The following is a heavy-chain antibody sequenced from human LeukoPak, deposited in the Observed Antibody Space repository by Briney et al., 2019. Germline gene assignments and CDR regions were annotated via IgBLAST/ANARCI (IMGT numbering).Heavy chain of an antibody. J-gene: IGHJ6*03. Sequence: GGSLRLSCAGSGFSFSRHGMNWVRQAPGKGLEWVSGISPSGDITYYTDSVRGRFTISRDNFKNTLSLQVNSLRAEDTAMYYCARVHDILTGYSDYYYMDVWGKGTTVTVSS. CDR3: ARVHDILTGYSDYYYMDV. CDR1: GFSFSRHG. D-gene: IGHD3-9*01. V-gene: IGHV3-23*01. CDR2: ISPSGDIT.